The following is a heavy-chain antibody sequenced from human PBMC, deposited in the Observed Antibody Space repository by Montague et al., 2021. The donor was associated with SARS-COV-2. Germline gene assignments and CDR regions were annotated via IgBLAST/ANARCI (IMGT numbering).Heavy chain of an antibody. V-gene: IGHV4-39*02. Sequence: SETLSLTCSVSSGSIISSGYYWSWIRQPPGKELEWIGHVYYSGTTNYNPSLQSRGTISVDTSKNHLSLRLSSVTAADTAVYYCARGMIRGVTTPFDYWGQGSQVTVSS. D-gene: IGHD3-10*01. CDR1: SGSIISSGYY. CDR3: ARGMIRGVTTPFDY. CDR2: VYYSGTT. J-gene: IGHJ4*02.